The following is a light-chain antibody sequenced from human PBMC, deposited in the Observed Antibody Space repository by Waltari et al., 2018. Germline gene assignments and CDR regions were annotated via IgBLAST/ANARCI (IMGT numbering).Light chain of an antibody. CDR2: GAS. Sequence: EIVMTQSPGTLSVSPGEGATLSCRASQSVSSKVAWYQQRPGQAPRLLIFGASIRATGIPARFSGSESGTEFTLTISSLQSEDSGVYFCQQYTTRPLTFGGGTKVEI. CDR3: QQYTTRPLT. CDR1: QSVSSK. V-gene: IGKV3-15*01. J-gene: IGKJ4*01.